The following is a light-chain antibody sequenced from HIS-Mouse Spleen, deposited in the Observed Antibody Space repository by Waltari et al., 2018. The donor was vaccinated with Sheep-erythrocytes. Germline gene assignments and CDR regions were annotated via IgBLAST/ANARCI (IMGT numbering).Light chain of an antibody. V-gene: IGKV1-17*03. CDR1: QGISNY. Sequence: DIQMTQSPSAMSASVGDRVTITCLASQGISNYLAWFQQKPGKVPKRLIYAASSLQSGVPSRFTLTISSLQPEDFATYYCLQHNSYPWTFGQGTKVEIK. J-gene: IGKJ1*01. CDR2: AAS. CDR3: LQHNSYPWT.